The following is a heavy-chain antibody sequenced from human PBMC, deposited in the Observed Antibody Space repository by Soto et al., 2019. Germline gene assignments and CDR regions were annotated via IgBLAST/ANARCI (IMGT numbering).Heavy chain of an antibody. V-gene: IGHV3-30-3*01. CDR1: GFTFSSYA. CDR3: ARDGSQGVQLWHTDY. Sequence: QVQLVESGGGVVQPGRSLRLSCAASGFTFSSYAMHWVRQAPGKGLEWVAVISYDGSNKYYADSVKGRFTISRDNSKNTLYLQMNSLRAEDTAVYYCARDGSQGVQLWHTDYWGQGTLVTVSS. J-gene: IGHJ4*02. D-gene: IGHD5-18*01. CDR2: ISYDGSNK.